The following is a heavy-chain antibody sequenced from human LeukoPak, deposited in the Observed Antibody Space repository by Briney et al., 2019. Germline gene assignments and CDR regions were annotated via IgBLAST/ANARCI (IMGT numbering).Heavy chain of an antibody. D-gene: IGHD3-10*01. V-gene: IGHV1-2*02. CDR1: GYTFTGYH. Sequence: ASVKVSCKASGYTFTGYHIHWVRQAPGQGLEWMGWINPNSGGTNYAQKFQGRVTMTRGTSISTAYMELSRLRSDDTAVYYCARAIGELHDYWGQGTPVTVSS. CDR2: INPNSGGT. CDR3: ARAIGELHDY. J-gene: IGHJ4*02.